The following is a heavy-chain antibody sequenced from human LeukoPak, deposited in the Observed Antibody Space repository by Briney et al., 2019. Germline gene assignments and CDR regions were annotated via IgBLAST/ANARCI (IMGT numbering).Heavy chain of an antibody. D-gene: IGHD2-15*01. J-gene: IGHJ4*02. CDR3: AKINDIVVVVAAPDY. CDR1: GFTFSTSW. CDR2: IKQDGSKK. Sequence: PGGSLRLSCAASGFTFSTSWMSWVRQAPGKVLEWVAIIKQDGSKKYYVDSVKGRFTISRDNAKNSLFLQMNSLRAEDTAVYYCAKINDIVVVVAAPDYWGQGTLVTVSS. V-gene: IGHV3-7*02.